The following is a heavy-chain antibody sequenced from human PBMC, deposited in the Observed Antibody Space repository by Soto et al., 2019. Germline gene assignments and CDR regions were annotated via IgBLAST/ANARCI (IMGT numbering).Heavy chain of an antibody. Sequence: GEALKISCQGSGYSFTSYWISWVRQMPGKALAWMGRNDPSDSYTNYSPSFQGHVTISADKSISTAYLQWSSLKASDTAMYYCATLLGGYCSGGSCYQTIYYYGMDVWGQGTTVTVSS. J-gene: IGHJ6*02. CDR1: GYSFTSYW. V-gene: IGHV5-10-1*01. CDR3: ATLLGGYCSGGSCYQTIYYYGMDV. D-gene: IGHD2-15*01. CDR2: NDPSDSYT.